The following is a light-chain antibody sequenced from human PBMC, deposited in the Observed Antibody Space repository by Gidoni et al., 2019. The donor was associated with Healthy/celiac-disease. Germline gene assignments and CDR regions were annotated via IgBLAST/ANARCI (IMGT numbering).Light chain of an antibody. J-gene: IGKJ1*01. CDR2: GAS. CDR1: QSVSSSY. V-gene: IGKV3-20*01. Sequence: EIVLPQSPGTLSLSPGERATLSCRASQSVSSSYLAWYQQKPGQAPRPHIYGASSRATGSPDRFSGSGSGTDFTLTISRLEPEDFAVYSCQQYGSSQWTFXQXTKVEI. CDR3: QQYGSSQWT.